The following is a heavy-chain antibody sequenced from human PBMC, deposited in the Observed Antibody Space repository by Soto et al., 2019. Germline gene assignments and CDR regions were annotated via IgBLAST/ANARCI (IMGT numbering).Heavy chain of an antibody. Sequence: QVQLVQSGGEVKKPGASVKVSCKTSGYSFTTYGISWVRQAPGQGLEWMGWISAYNGNTNYAQKLQGRVTMTTDTSXCTADMELRSLRSDDTAVYYCAREGPAPYYSYGMDVWGQGSTVTVSS. J-gene: IGHJ6*02. CDR1: GYSFTTYG. CDR2: ISAYNGNT. CDR3: AREGPAPYYSYGMDV. V-gene: IGHV1-18*01.